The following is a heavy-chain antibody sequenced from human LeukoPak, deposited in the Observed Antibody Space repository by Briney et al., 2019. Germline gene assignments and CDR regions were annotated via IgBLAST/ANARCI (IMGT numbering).Heavy chain of an antibody. Sequence: ETLSLPCTVSGGSISTHYWGWIRQPPGKGLEWIGYSHYIGRTDYKPSLTRRLTLSVNTSRSRISLKLRSVSAADTAVYYCVRENYFEKGGRGTLVTVPS. V-gene: IGHV4-59*11. CDR3: VRENYFEK. CDR1: GGSISTHY. CDR2: SHYIGRT. J-gene: IGHJ4*02.